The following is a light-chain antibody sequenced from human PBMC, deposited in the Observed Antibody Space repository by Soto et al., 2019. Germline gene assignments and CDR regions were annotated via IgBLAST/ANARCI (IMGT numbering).Light chain of an antibody. J-gene: IGKJ2*01. CDR2: QAS. CDR3: QQDNSYFPDT. Sequence: DIQMTQSPSTLSASVGDRVTITCLASQSISSWLAWYQQKPGKAPKLLIYQASSLESGVPSRFSGSGSGTEFTLTISSLQPDDFATYYCQQDNSYFPDTFGQGTKLEIK. CDR1: QSISSW. V-gene: IGKV1-5*03.